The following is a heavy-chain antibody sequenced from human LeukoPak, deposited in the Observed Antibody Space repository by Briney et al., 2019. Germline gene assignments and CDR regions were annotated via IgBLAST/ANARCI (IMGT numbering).Heavy chain of an antibody. Sequence: SETLSLTCTGSGGSISSYYWSWIRQPPGKGLEWIGYIYYSGSTNYNPSLKSRATISVDTSENQLSLKLSSVTAADTAVYYCARQGVDIVVVEYWGQGTLLTVSS. CDR3: ARQGVDIVVVEY. CDR1: GGSISSYY. CDR2: IYYSGST. J-gene: IGHJ4*02. D-gene: IGHD2-21*01. V-gene: IGHV4-59*08.